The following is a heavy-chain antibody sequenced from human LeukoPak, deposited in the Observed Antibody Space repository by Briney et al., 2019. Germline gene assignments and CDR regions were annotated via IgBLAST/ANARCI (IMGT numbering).Heavy chain of an antibody. J-gene: IGHJ1*01. CDR3: AKKVVVGATSPYSDFQD. V-gene: IGHV3-23*01. CDR1: GFTFSSYA. Sequence: GGSLRLSCVASGFTFSSYAMSWVRQAPGKGLEWVSAISGSGVTTHYAGSVKGRFSISRDNSKNTLYLQMNSLRAEDTALYYCAKKVVVGATSPYSDFQDWGQGTLVTVSS. CDR2: ISGSGVTT. D-gene: IGHD1-26*01.